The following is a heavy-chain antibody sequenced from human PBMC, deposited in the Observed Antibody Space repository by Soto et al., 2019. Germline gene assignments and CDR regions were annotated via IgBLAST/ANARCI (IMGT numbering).Heavy chain of an antibody. CDR1: GFTFDDYA. CDR2: ISWNSGSI. J-gene: IGHJ3*02. V-gene: IGHV3-9*01. D-gene: IGHD4-17*01. CDR3: AKDISPSPLRYGDYGDDAFDI. Sequence: GGSLRLSCAASGFTFDDYAMHWVRQAPGKGLEWVSGISWNSGSIGYADSVKGRFTISRDNAKNSLYLQMNSLRAEDTALYYCAKDISPSPLRYGDYGDDAFDIWGQGTMVTVSS.